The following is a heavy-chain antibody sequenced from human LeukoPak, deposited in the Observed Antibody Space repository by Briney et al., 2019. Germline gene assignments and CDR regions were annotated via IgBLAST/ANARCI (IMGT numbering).Heavy chain of an antibody. J-gene: IGHJ4*02. D-gene: IGHD3-22*01. CDR2: INTYTGNA. Sequence: GASVKVSCKASGYTFTSYAMNWVRQAPGQGLEWMGWINTYTGNATYAQGFTGRFVFSLDTSVSTAYLQISSLKAEDTAVYYCARWDYDSSGYALYYFDYWGQGTLVTVSS. CDR3: ARWDYDSSGYALYYFDY. V-gene: IGHV7-4-1*02. CDR1: GYTFTSYA.